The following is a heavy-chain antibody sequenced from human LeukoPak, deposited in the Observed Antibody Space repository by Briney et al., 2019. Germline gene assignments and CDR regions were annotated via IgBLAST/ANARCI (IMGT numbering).Heavy chain of an antibody. J-gene: IGHJ4*02. Sequence: SETLSLTCTVSGGSISSYYWSWIRQPPGKGLEGIGYIYYSGSTNYNPSLKSRVTISVDTSKNQFSLKLSSVTAADTAVYYCARGQGSWYGYGTLLYWGQGTLVTVSS. CDR1: GGSISSYY. D-gene: IGHD6-13*01. CDR2: IYYSGST. CDR3: ARGQGSWYGYGTLLY. V-gene: IGHV4-59*01.